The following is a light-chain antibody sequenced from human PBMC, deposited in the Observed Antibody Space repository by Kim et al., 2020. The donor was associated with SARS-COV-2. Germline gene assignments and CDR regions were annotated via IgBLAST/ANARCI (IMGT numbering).Light chain of an antibody. J-gene: IGKJ2*03. Sequence: EIVMTQSPATLSVSPGERATLSCRASQSVSSNLAWYQQKPGQAHRLLIYGASTRATGIPARFSGSGSGTEFTLTISSLQSEDFAVYYCQQYNNWPPWYSFGQGTKLEI. CDR3: QQYNNWPPWYS. CDR1: QSVSSN. V-gene: IGKV3-15*01. CDR2: GAS.